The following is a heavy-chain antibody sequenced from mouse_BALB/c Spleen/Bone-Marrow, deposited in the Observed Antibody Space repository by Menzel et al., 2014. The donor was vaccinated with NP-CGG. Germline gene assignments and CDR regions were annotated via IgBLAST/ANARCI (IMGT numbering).Heavy chain of an antibody. Sequence: EVQLVESVTVLSRPGASVKMSCKASGYSFSTYWMHWVKQRPGQGLEWIGAIYPGNSDSSYNQKFEGKAKLTAVTSASTAYMELIGLTHEDSAVYYCTRRGSSAFPYWGQGTLVTVSA. CDR2: IYPGNSDS. J-gene: IGHJ3*01. D-gene: IGHD1-1*01. V-gene: IGHV1-5*01. CDR1: GYSFSTYW. CDR3: TRRGSSAFPY.